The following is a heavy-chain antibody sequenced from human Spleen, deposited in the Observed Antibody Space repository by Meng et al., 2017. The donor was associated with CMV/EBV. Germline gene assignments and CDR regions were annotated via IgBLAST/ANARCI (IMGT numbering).Heavy chain of an antibody. Sequence: SAGTFTSYTISWVRQAPGQGLEWMGRIIPILGIANYAQKFQGRVTITADKSTSTAYMELSSLRSEDTAVYYCARGRGFAIFGVNWFDPWGQGTLVTVSS. CDR2: IIPILGIA. J-gene: IGHJ5*02. CDR1: AGTFTSYT. V-gene: IGHV1-69*02. D-gene: IGHD3-3*01. CDR3: ARGRGFAIFGVNWFDP.